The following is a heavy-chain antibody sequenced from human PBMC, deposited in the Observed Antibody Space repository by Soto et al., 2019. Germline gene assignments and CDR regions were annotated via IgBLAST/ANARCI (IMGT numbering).Heavy chain of an antibody. CDR2: IYYSGNT. CDR1: GGSISSGGYY. Sequence: QVQLQESGPGLVKPSQTLSLTCTVSGGSISSGGYYWGWIRQHPGKGLEWIGYIYYSGNTYYNPALNGRVTISEDTSKNQFSLKLGSVTAADTAVYYGARATYYYDSSGYSDRVLDYWGQGTLVTVSS. CDR3: ARATYYYDSSGYSDRVLDY. J-gene: IGHJ4*02. D-gene: IGHD3-22*01. V-gene: IGHV4-31*03.